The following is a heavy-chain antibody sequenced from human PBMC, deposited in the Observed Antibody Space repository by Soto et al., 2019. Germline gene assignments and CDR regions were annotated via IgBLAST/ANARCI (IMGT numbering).Heavy chain of an antibody. V-gene: IGHV3-30*18. CDR3: AKGPSAYCSSTSCDIWAPYFDY. CDR2: ISYDGSNK. J-gene: IGHJ4*02. CDR1: GFTFSSYG. D-gene: IGHD2-2*02. Sequence: GGSLRLSCAASGFTFSSYGMHWVRQAPGKGLEWVAVISYDGSNKYYADSVKGRFTISRDNSKNTLYLQMNSLRAEDTAVYYCAKGPSAYCSSTSCDIWAPYFDYWGQGTLVTVSS.